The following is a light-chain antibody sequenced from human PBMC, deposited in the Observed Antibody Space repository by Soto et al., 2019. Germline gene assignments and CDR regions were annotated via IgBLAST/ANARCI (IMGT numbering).Light chain of an antibody. CDR2: GAS. V-gene: IGKV3-20*01. CDR1: QSLSSSY. Sequence: EIVLTQSPDTLSLSPGERGTISCRASQSLSSSYLAWYQHKSGQAPRLLIYGASSRATGIPDRFSGSGFGTDFTLSISRLEPEDFAVYYCQQYGSSPWTFGQGTKVEIK. J-gene: IGKJ1*01. CDR3: QQYGSSPWT.